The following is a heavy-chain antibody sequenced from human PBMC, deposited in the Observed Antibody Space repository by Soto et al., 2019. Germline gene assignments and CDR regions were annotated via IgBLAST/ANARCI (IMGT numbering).Heavy chain of an antibody. D-gene: IGHD3-16*01. CDR2: VYIGGNT. CDR3: AGSVGGGFAY. Sequence: EVQLVESGGGLVQPGGSLRLSCAASGFTVSSNYMSWVRQAPGKGLEWVSVVYIGGNTYYAESVEDRFTISRDNIQNMLKLQTNSPGAKDTAVYYWAGSVGGGFAYWGQGTLVTVSS. J-gene: IGHJ4*02. CDR1: GFTVSSNY. V-gene: IGHV3-66*01.